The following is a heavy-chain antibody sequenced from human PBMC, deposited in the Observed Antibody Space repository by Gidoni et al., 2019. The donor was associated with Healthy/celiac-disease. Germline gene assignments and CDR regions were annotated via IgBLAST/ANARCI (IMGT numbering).Heavy chain of an antibody. CDR3: ARVSYDFWSGSPPYFDY. J-gene: IGHJ4*02. D-gene: IGHD3-3*01. Sequence: QVQLVQSGAEVKKPGASVKVSCKASGYTFTSYAMHWVRQAPGQRLEWMGWINAGNGNTKYSQKFQGRVTITRDTSASIAYMELSSLRSEDTAVYYCARVSYDFWSGSPPYFDYWGQGTLVTVSS. V-gene: IGHV1-3*01. CDR2: INAGNGNT. CDR1: GYTFTSYA.